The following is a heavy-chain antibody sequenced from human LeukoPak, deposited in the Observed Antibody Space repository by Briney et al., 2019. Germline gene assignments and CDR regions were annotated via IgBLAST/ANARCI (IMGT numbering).Heavy chain of an antibody. CDR2: INPNSGGT. CDR3: ASIQQLWFGELLDY. V-gene: IGHV1-2*02. D-gene: IGHD3-10*01. J-gene: IGHJ4*02. Sequence: ASVKVSCKASGYTFTGYYMHWVRQAPGQGLEWMGWINPNSGGTNYAQKFQGRVTVTRDTSISKAYMELSRLRSDDTAVYYCASIQQLWFGELLDYWGQGTLVTVSS. CDR1: GYTFTGYY.